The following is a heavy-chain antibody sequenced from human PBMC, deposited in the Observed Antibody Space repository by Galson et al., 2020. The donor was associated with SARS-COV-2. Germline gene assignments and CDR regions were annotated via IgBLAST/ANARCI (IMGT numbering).Heavy chain of an antibody. Sequence: QLGESLKITCAASGFTFSSYGIHWVRQAPGKGLEWVAVIWYDGSNKYYADSVKGRFTISRDNSKNTLYLQMNSMRAEDTAVYYCARGVVRLPTVTSRDAWPFDYWGQGTLVTVSS. CDR1: GFTFSSYG. CDR2: IWYDGSNK. D-gene: IGHD4-17*01. V-gene: IGHV3-33*01. J-gene: IGHJ4*02. CDR3: ARGVVRLPTVTSRDAWPFDY.